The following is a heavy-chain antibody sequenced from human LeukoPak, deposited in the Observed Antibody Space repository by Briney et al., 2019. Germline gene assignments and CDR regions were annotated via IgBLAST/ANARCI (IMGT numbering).Heavy chain of an antibody. D-gene: IGHD5-18*01. CDR2: IIPIFGIA. CDR3: ARGPRRIQLRQPVPYFYYGMDV. J-gene: IGHJ6*02. CDR1: GGTFSIYA. V-gene: IGHV1-69*04. Sequence: GASVKVSCKASGGTFSIYAISWVRQAPGQGLEWMGRIIPIFGIANYAQKFQGRVTITADKSTSTAYRELSSLRSEDTAVYYCARGPRRIQLRQPVPYFYYGMDVWGQGTTVTVSS.